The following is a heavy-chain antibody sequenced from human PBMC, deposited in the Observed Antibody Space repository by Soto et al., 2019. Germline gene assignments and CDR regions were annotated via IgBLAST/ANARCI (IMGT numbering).Heavy chain of an antibody. V-gene: IGHV3-30*18. CDR3: AKVEYSYDATCDY. CDR1: GFTFRNYG. D-gene: IGHD5-18*01. Sequence: QVQLVESGGGVVQPGRSLRLSCAASGFTFRNYGMHWVRQAPGKGLEWVAFISHNGANKHYADAVKGRFTISRDNSKNTLYLQMNSLRAEDTAVYYCAKVEYSYDATCDYWGQGTLVTVSS. J-gene: IGHJ4*02. CDR2: ISHNGANK.